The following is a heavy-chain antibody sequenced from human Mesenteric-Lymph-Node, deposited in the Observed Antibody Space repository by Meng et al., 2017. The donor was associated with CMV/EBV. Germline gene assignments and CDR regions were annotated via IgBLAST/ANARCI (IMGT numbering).Heavy chain of an antibody. CDR3: ALNGHSGYSH. CDR1: GYTFTSYY. V-gene: IGHV1-69*02. J-gene: IGHJ4*02. D-gene: IGHD5-12*01. CDR2: IIPILGIA. Sequence: SVKVSCKASGYTFTSYYMHWVRQAPGQGLEWMGRIIPILGIANYTQKFQGRFRITADKSTGTAYMDLTGLKTDDTAVYYCALNGHSGYSHWGQGTLVTVSS.